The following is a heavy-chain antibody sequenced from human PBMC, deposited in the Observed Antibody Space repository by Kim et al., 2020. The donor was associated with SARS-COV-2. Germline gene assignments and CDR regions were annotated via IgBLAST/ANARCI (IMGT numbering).Heavy chain of an antibody. V-gene: IGHV3-30*04. CDR2: ISYDGSNK. CDR1: GFTFSSYA. J-gene: IGHJ4*02. CDR3: ATWSYSSSWYYFDY. D-gene: IGHD6-13*01. Sequence: GGSLRLSCAASGFTFSSYAMHWVRQAPGKGLEWVAVISYDGSNKYYADSVKGRFTISRDNSKNTLYLQMNSLRAEDTAVYYCATWSYSSSWYYFDYWGQG.